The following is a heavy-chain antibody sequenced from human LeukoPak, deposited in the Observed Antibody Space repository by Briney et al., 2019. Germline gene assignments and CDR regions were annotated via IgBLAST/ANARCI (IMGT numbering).Heavy chain of an antibody. V-gene: IGHV4-59*12. CDR2: IYYSGNT. J-gene: IGHJ3*02. D-gene: IGHD1-20*01. CDR3: ASVSSDNWRGDAFDI. Sequence: SETLSLTCTDSGGSISSYYWRWIRQPPGKGLEWIGYIYYSGNTNYNPSLKSRVTISVDTSKNQFSLKLSSVTAADTAVYYCASVSSDNWRGDAFDIWGLRTMVTVSS. CDR1: GGSISSYY.